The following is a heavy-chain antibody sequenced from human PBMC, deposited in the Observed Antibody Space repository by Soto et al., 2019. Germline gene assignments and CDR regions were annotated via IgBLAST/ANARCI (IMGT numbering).Heavy chain of an antibody. D-gene: IGHD3-22*01. J-gene: IGHJ4*02. CDR1: GGLFSSYS. CDR3: ARGGSGYTSFNHF. CDR2: IIPVFQTA. V-gene: IGHV1-69*13. Sequence: GASVKVSCKASGGLFSSYSISWVRQVPGQGLEWMGGIIPVFQTAYYTQRFQGRVTITADESTNTAYMELSSLRSEDTAIYYCARGGSGYTSFNHFCGQGPLVAVSS.